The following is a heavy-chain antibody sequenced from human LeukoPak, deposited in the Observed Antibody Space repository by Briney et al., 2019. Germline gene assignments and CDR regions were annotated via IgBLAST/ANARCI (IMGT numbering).Heavy chain of an antibody. CDR1: GFTFSNYG. D-gene: IGHD3-22*01. CDR2: ISYDGSNK. CDR3: AREMGYYDSSGYYY. V-gene: IGHV3-30*03. Sequence: GRSLRLSCAASGFTFSNYGMHWVRQAPGKGLEWVAVISYDGSNKSYADSVKGRFTIFRDNAKNSLYLQMNSLRAEDTAVYYCAREMGYYDSSGYYYWGQGTLVTVSS. J-gene: IGHJ4*02.